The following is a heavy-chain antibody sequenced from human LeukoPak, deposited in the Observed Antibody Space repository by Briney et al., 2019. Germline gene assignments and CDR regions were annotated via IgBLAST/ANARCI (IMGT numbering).Heavy chain of an antibody. CDR3: AKGIGAASDY. Sequence: SGGSLRLSCAASGFTFSSYAMTWVRQAPGKGLEWVSVISGSGGGTYYADSVKGRFTISRDNSKNTLYLQMNSLRAEDTAVYYCAKGIGAASDYWGQGTLVTVSS. J-gene: IGHJ4*02. CDR1: GFTFSSYA. V-gene: IGHV3-23*01. D-gene: IGHD6-13*01. CDR2: ISGSGGGT.